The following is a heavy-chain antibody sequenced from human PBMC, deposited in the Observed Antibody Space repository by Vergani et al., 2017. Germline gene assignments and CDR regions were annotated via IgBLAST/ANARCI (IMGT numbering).Heavy chain of an antibody. CDR3: ASGKYYSDSTSHFRGRYFDV. CDR1: GGSFSGYF. D-gene: IGHD3-16*01. V-gene: IGHV4-34*01. CDR2: VNHSGST. Sequence: QVPLQQWGAGLLKPSETLSLTCAVYGGSFSGYFWSWLRQPPGKGLEWIGEVNHSGSTIYNPSLKSRVTISADTSKNQFSLRLTSVTAADTAVYYCASGKYYSDSTSHFRGRYFDVWGRGTLVTVPS. J-gene: IGHJ2*01.